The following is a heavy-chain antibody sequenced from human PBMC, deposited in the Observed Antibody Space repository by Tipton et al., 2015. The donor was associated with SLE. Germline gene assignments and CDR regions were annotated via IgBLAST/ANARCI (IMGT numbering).Heavy chain of an antibody. CDR2: IYYSGST. D-gene: IGHD2-15*01. CDR3: ARGWVVAAYFDY. Sequence: TLSLTCTVSGGSISSYYWGWIRQPPGKGLEWIGYIYYSGSTNYNPSLKSRVTISVDTSKNQFSLKLSSVTAADTAVYYCARGWVVAAYFDYWGQGTLVTVSS. J-gene: IGHJ4*02. CDR1: GGSISSYY. V-gene: IGHV4-59*12.